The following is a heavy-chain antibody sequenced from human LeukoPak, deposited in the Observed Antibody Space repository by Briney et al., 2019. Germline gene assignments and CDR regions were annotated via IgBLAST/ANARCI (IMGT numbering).Heavy chain of an antibody. CDR3: ARTQYSSGWYNWFDP. J-gene: IGHJ5*02. D-gene: IGHD6-19*01. CDR1: GFTISSYA. CDR2: ISGSGGIT. V-gene: IGHV3-23*01. Sequence: GGSLRLSCAASGFTISSYAMSWVRQAPGKGLEWVSAISGSGGITYYADFVKGRSTISRDNSKNTLYLQMNSLRAEDTAVYYCARTQYSSGWYNWFDPWGQGTLVTVSS.